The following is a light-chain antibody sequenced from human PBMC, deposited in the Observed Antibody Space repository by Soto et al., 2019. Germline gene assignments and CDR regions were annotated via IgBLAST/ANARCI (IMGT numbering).Light chain of an antibody. Sequence: EIVLTQSPDTLALSPGEIATLSWRTSQSVPNSRLAWYQQKPGQAPSLVISDASSRATGIPDRFSGSGSGTDFSLIIGRLEPEDFAVYICQQDRASPWTFGQGTKV. V-gene: IGKV3D-20*02. CDR3: QQDRASPWT. CDR1: QSVPNSR. CDR2: DAS. J-gene: IGKJ1*01.